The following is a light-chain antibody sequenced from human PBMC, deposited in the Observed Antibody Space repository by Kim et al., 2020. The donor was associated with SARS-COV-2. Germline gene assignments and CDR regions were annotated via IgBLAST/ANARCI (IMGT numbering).Light chain of an antibody. CDR3: QVWDSSDDHHVV. V-gene: IGLV3-21*04. J-gene: IGLJ2*01. Sequence: GKQGESTCGEHTLGTKSVNCYQQSRAQGPGLVISYDRDRPSGIPERISGSNAENTATLTISRVEAGDEADYYCQVWDSSDDHHVVFGGGTQLTVL. CDR1: TLGTKS. CDR2: YDR.